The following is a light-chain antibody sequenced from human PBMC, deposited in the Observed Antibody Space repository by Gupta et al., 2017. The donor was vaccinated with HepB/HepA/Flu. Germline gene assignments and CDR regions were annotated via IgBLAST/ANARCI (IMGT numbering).Light chain of an antibody. CDR2: GVN. CDR3: CSYTTSDSLI. V-gene: IGLV2-18*02. CDR1: NSDVGFYNH. Sequence: SALTQPPSVSGSPGQSVTISCTGTNSDVGFYNHVSWYQQPPGTAPKLMIYGVNNRPSGVPDRFSGSKSGNTASLTISGRKAEDEADYYCCSYTTSDSLIFGGGTKLTVL. J-gene: IGLJ2*01.